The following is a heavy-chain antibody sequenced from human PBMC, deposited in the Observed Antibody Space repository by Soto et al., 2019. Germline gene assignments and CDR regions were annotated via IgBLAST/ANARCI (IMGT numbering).Heavy chain of an antibody. V-gene: IGHV3-30*18. CDR2: ISYDGSNK. J-gene: IGHJ4*02. CDR1: AFTFSSYG. CDR3: AKDNTAARLQLFYFDY. D-gene: IGHD6-6*01. Sequence: QVQLVESGGGVVQPGRSLRLSCAASAFTFSSYGMHWVRQAPGKGLEWVAVISYDGSNKYYADSVKGRFTISRDNSKNTLYLQMNSLRAEDTAGYYCAKDNTAARLQLFYFDYWGQGTLVTVSS.